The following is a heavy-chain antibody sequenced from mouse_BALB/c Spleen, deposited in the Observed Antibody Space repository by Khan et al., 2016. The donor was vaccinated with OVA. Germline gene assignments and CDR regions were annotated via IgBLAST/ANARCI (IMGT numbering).Heavy chain of an antibody. J-gene: IGHJ3*01. Sequence: EVQLQESGPGLVKPSQSLSLTCTVTGYSITSDYAWNWIRQFPGNKLEWMGYIGYSGSTSYNPSHKSRISITRDTSKNQFFLQLNSVTTEDTATYSCARLGPGFAYWGQGTLVTVSA. CDR1: GYSITSDYA. V-gene: IGHV3-2*02. CDR2: IGYSGST. D-gene: IGHD4-1*01. CDR3: ARLGPGFAY.